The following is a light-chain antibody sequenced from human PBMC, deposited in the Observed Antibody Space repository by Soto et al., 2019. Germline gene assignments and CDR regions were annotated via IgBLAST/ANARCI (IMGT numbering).Light chain of an antibody. CDR1: SSDVGGYNY. CDR3: SSYTSSSTLVL. V-gene: IGLV2-14*01. CDR2: DVS. Sequence: QSVLTQPASVSGSPGQSITIYCTGTSSDVGGYNYVSWYQQHPGKAPKLMIYDVSNRPSGVSNRFSGSKSGNTASLTISGLQAEDEADYYCSSYTSSSTLVLFGGGTKLTVL. J-gene: IGLJ2*01.